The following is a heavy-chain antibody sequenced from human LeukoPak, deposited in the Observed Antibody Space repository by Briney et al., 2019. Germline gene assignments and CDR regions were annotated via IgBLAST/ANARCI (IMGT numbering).Heavy chain of an antibody. CDR3: AKDSISYYGSGSYPGH. CDR1: GFTFSSYG. D-gene: IGHD3-10*01. V-gene: IGHV3-30*02. CDR2: IRYDGSNK. Sequence: GGSLRLSCAASGFTFSSYGMHWVRQAPGKGLEWVAFIRYDGSNKYYADSVKGRFTISRDNSKNTLYLQMNSLRAEDTAVYYCAKDSISYYGSGSYPGHWGQGTLVTVSS. J-gene: IGHJ4*02.